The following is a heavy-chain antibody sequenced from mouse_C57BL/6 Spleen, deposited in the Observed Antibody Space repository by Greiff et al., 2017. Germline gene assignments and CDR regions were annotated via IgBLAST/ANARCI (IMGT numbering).Heavy chain of an antibody. CDR1: GFSLTSYG. Sequence: VQLQQSGPGLVQPSQSLSITCTVSGFSLTSYGVHWVRQSPGKGLEWLGVIWRGGSTDYNAAFMSRLSITKDNSQSQVFFKMNSLQADDTAIYDCVSPYYSNHYYAMEYWGQGTSVTVSS. D-gene: IGHD2-5*01. CDR3: VSPYYSNHYYAMEY. J-gene: IGHJ4*01. CDR2: IWRGGST. V-gene: IGHV2-5*01.